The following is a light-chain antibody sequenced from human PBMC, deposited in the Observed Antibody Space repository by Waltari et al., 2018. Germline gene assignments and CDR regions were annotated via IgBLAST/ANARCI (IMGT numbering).Light chain of an antibody. CDR2: DVS. Sequence: QSALTQPASVSGSPGQSITISCTGTSSDVGGYNYVPWYQQHPGKAPKLMIYDVSKRPSGVSNRFCGSKAGNTASLTISGLQAEDEADYYGSSYTSSSTWVFGGGTKLTVL. CDR3: SSYTSSSTWV. CDR1: SSDVGGYNY. J-gene: IGLJ3*02. V-gene: IGLV2-14*01.